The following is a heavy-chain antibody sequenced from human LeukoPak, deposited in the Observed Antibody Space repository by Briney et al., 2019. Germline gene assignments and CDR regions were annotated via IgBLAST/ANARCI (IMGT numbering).Heavy chain of an antibody. J-gene: IGHJ2*01. CDR3: ARRPYCSSTSCYTWYFDL. CDR2: SGSGGST. V-gene: IGHV3-23*01. Sequence: SGSGGSTYYADSVKRRFTISRDNSKNTLYLQMNSLRAEDTAVYYCARRPYCSSTSCYTWYFDLWGRGTLVTVSS. D-gene: IGHD2-2*02.